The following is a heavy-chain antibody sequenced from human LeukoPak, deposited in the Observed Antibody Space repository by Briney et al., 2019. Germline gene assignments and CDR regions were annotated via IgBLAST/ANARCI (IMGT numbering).Heavy chain of an antibody. CDR2: IWYDGSEK. V-gene: IGHV3-33*06. CDR1: GFTFSTYG. Sequence: GGSLRLSCAASGFTFSTYGMHWVRQAPGKGLEWVAVIWYDGSEKYYADSVKGRFTISRDNSKNTLYLQMNSLRAEDTAVYYCAKDLTTGTLSFDYWGQGTLVTVSS. CDR3: AKDLTTGTLSFDY. D-gene: IGHD1-1*01. J-gene: IGHJ4*02.